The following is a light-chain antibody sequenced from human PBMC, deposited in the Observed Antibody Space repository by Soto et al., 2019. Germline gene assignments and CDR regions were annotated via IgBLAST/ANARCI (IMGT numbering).Light chain of an antibody. V-gene: IGKV1-5*03. CDR1: QTISSW. Sequence: QITHPPCPRSGSVGEIVPIIFRASQTISSWLAWYQQKPGKAPKLLIYKASTLKSGAPSRFSGSGSGTEFTLTISSLQPDDFTTYYCQQSNSYSEGLGQGTKVEIK. CDR3: QQSNSYSEG. J-gene: IGKJ1*01. CDR2: KAS.